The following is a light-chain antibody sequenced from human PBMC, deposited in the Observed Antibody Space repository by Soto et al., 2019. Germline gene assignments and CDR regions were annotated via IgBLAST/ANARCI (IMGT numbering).Light chain of an antibody. CDR3: SSYTSASTPLV. J-gene: IGLJ2*01. V-gene: IGLV2-14*01. CDR2: DVS. Sequence: QSVLTQPASVSGSPGQSITISCTGTGSDVGGYNYVSWYQQHPGKAPKVMIYDVSNRPSGVSNRFSGSKSGNTASLTISGLQAEDEADSYCSSYTSASTPLVFGGGTKLTVL. CDR1: GSDVGGYNY.